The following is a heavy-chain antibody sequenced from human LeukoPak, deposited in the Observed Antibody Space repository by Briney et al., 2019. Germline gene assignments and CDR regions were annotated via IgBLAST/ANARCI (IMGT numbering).Heavy chain of an antibody. Sequence: GGSLRLSCAASGFTFSSYSMHWVRQAPGKGLEWVAVISYDGINKYYADSVKGRFTISRDNAKNSLYLQMNSLRAEDTAVYYCAREMYGGLGAFDIWGQGTMVTVSS. CDR3: AREMYGGLGAFDI. CDR1: GFTFSSYS. CDR2: ISYDGINK. J-gene: IGHJ3*02. D-gene: IGHD4-23*01. V-gene: IGHV3-30-3*01.